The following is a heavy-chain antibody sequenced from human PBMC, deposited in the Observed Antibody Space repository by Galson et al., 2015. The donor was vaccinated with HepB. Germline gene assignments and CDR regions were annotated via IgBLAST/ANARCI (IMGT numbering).Heavy chain of an antibody. CDR2: IYYSGST. CDR3: ARWRDLAARATTPGGWFDP. CDR1: GGSISSSSYY. J-gene: IGHJ5*02. Sequence: SETLSLTCTVSGGSISSSSYYWGWIRQPPGKGLEWIGSIYYSGSTYYNPSLKSRVTISVDTSKNQFSLKLSSVTAADTAVYYCARWRDLAARATTPGGWFDPWGQGTLVTVSS. V-gene: IGHV4-39*01. D-gene: IGHD6-6*01.